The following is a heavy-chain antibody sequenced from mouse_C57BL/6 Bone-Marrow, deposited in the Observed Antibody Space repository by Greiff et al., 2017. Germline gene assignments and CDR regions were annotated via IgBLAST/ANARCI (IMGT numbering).Heavy chain of an antibody. CDR2: ISDGGSYT. CDR1: GFTFSSYA. D-gene: IGHD4-1*01. J-gene: IGHJ3*01. CDR3: ARERLGPQCAY. Sequence: EVMLVESGGGLVKPGGSLKLSCAASGFTFSSYAMSWVRQTPEKRLEWVATISDGGSYTYYPDNVKGRFTISRDNAKNNLYLQMSHLKSEDTAMYYCARERLGPQCAYWGQGTLVTVSA. V-gene: IGHV5-4*01.